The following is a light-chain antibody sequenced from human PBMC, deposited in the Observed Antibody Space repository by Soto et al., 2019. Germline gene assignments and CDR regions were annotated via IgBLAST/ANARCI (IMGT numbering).Light chain of an antibody. Sequence: EIVLTQSPGTLSLSPGESATLSCRASESISSTSLAWYQQKPGQAPRLLIYGTSSRATDIPGRFTGSGSGTDVTRPIRRLEPEEFAVYYCHQYGRAPLTFGGGTKV. CDR1: ESISSTS. V-gene: IGKV3-20*01. J-gene: IGKJ4*01. CDR3: HQYGRAPLT. CDR2: GTS.